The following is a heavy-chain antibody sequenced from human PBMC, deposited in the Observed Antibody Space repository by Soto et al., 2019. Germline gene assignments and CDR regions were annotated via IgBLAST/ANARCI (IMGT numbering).Heavy chain of an antibody. CDR1: GFTFRNYD. V-gene: IGHV3-30*18. CDR2: ISYDGTNK. Sequence: GGSLRLSCAASGFTFRNYDIHWVRQAPGKGLEWVAIISYDGTNKYYADSVKGRFTISRDNSKNTVYLQMNSLRAEDTAVYYCAKDGGYRNSSRGMDVWGQGTTVTVSS. CDR3: AKDGGYRNSSRGMDV. J-gene: IGHJ6*02. D-gene: IGHD6-6*01.